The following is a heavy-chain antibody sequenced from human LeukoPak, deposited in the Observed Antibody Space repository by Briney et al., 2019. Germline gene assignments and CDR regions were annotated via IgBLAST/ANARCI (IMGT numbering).Heavy chain of an antibody. CDR3: ARGGDYYDTQNLLFDP. Sequence: ASVKVSCKASGFTFNAYYIHWVRQAPGQGLEWMGWINPNTGDTNFAQKFQGRVTMTRDTSISTAYMELSRLRSDDTAVYYCARGGDYYDTQNLLFDPWGQGTLVTVSS. CDR2: INPNTGDT. D-gene: IGHD3-22*01. J-gene: IGHJ5*02. CDR1: GFTFNAYY. V-gene: IGHV1-2*02.